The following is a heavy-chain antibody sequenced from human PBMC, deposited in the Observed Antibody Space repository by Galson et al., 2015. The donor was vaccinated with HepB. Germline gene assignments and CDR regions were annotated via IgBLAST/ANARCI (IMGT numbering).Heavy chain of an antibody. D-gene: IGHD6-19*01. Sequence: SLRLSCAASGFTFSSYAMSWVRQAPGKGLEWVSAISGSGGSTYYADSVKGRFTISRDNSKNTLYLQMNSLRAEDTAVYYCAKVFPSIAVAGRPGIDYWGQGTLVTVSS. CDR2: ISGSGGST. CDR3: AKVFPSIAVAGRPGIDY. J-gene: IGHJ4*02. V-gene: IGHV3-23*01. CDR1: GFTFSSYA.